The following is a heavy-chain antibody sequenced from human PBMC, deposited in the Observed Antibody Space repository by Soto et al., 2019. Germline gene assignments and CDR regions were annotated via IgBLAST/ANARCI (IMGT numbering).Heavy chain of an antibody. J-gene: IGHJ4*02. Sequence: EVQLLESGGGLVQPGGSLRLSCAASGFTFSSFAMSWVRQAPGKGLEWVSAIGSGGTSTYHADSVKGRFTISRDNSKNTLFLQMNTLRADDTAVYYCAKVCGGDCYFPEYWGQGTLVTVSS. CDR3: AKVCGGDCYFPEY. CDR2: IGSGGTST. CDR1: GFTFSSFA. D-gene: IGHD2-21*02. V-gene: IGHV3-23*01.